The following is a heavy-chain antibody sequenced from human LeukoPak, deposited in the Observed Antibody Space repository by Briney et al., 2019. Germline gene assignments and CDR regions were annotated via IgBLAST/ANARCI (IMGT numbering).Heavy chain of an antibody. Sequence: SETLSLTCTVSGGSISSSSYYWGWIRQPPGKGLEWIGYIYYSGSTNYNPSLKSRVTISVDTSKNQFSLKLSSVTAADTAVYYCAREGDSSGYDSLDYWGQGTLVTVSS. CDR2: IYYSGST. J-gene: IGHJ4*02. CDR1: GGSISSSSYY. CDR3: AREGDSSGYDSLDY. V-gene: IGHV4-61*01. D-gene: IGHD3-22*01.